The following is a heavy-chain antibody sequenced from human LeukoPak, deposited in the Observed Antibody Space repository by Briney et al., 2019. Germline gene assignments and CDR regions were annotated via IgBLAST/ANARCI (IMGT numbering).Heavy chain of an antibody. D-gene: IGHD2-8*02. CDR1: GYTFTSYY. V-gene: IGHV1-2*02. Sequence: GASVKVSCKASGYTFTSYYFHWVRQAPGQGLEWMGWINPNSGGTNFAQKFQGGVTMTRDTSISTAYMELSRLRSDDTAVYYCARGEDLLVPLDYWGRGTLVTVSS. CDR2: INPNSGGT. J-gene: IGHJ4*02. CDR3: ARGEDLLVPLDY.